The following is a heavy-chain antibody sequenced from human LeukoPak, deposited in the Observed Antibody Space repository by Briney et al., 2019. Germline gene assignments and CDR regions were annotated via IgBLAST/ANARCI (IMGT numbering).Heavy chain of an antibody. D-gene: IGHD3-10*01. V-gene: IGHV3-74*01. CDR3: ARAGDYGSGNCAFDM. J-gene: IGHJ3*02. Sequence: GATLRLSCAASGFTFSSYWMHWVRQAPGKGLVWVSRIRSDGSTTYADSVKGRFTISRHNAKNTRHLQMNSLRAEDTAVYYWARAGDYGSGNCAFDMWGEGTMVT. CDR1: GFTFSSYW. CDR2: IRSDGST.